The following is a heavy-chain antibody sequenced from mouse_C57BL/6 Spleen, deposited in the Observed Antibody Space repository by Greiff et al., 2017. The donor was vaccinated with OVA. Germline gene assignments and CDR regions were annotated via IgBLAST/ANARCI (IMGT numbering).Heavy chain of an antibody. CDR1: GYSITSGYY. J-gene: IGHJ4*01. D-gene: IGHD1-1*01. CDR2: ISYDGSN. V-gene: IGHV3-6*01. Sequence: VQLQQSGPGLVKPSQSLSLTCSVTGYSITSGYYWNWIRQFPGNKLEWMGYISYDGSNNYNPSLKNRISITRDTSKNQFFLKLNSVTTEDTATYYCARGDSYYGSSYEAMDYWGQGTSVTVSS. CDR3: ARGDSYYGSSYEAMDY.